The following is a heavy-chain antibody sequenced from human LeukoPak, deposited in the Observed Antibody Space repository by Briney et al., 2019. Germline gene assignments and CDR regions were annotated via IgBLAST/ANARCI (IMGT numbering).Heavy chain of an antibody. V-gene: IGHV3-53*01. CDR3: ARGVSYGSGSYIGDP. CDR2: IYSGGST. D-gene: IGHD3-10*01. J-gene: IGHJ5*02. CDR1: GFTVSSTY. Sequence: GGSLRLSCAASGFTVSSTYMSWVRQAPGKGLEWVSVIYSGGSTYYADSVKGRFTISRDNSKNTFYLQMNSLRAEDTAVYYCARGVSYGSGSYIGDPWGQGTLVAVPS.